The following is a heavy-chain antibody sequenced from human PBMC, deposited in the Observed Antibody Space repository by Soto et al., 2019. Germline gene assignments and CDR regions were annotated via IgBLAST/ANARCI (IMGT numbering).Heavy chain of an antibody. D-gene: IGHD1-1*01. V-gene: IGHV4-59*08. CDR3: ARHRDNWSDPLAEFDY. CDR2: IYYSGST. J-gene: IGHJ4*02. CDR1: GGSSSSYY. Sequence: PSETLSLTCTVAGGSSSSYYWSWIRQPPGKGLEWIGYIYYSGSTNYNPSLKSRVTTSVDTSKNQFSLKLSSVTAADTAVYYCARHRDNWSDPLAEFDYWGQGTLDTVSS.